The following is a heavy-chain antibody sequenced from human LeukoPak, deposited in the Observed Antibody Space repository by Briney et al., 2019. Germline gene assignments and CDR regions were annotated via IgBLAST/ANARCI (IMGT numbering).Heavy chain of an antibody. CDR3: ARGGEVCSSTSCYRGHEY. Sequence: ASVKVSCKASGYTFTGYYMHWVGHAPGQEHEWIGWINPDTGGTSYAQRFQDRVTMTRDTSISTAYMELSRLTSDDTAVYYCARGGEVCSSTSCYRGHEYWGQGTLVTVSS. V-gene: IGHV1-2*02. J-gene: IGHJ4*02. CDR1: GYTFTGYY. D-gene: IGHD2-2*01. CDR2: INPDTGGT.